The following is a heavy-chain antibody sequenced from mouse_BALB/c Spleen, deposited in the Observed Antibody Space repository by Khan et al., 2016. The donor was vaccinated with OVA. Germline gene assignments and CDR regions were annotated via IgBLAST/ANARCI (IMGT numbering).Heavy chain of an antibody. CDR3: ARKSTNASY. V-gene: IGHV1-4*01. J-gene: IGHJ2*01. Sequence: QIQMVQSGAELVKPGASVKMSCKASGYTFTSYTMHWVKQRPGQGLEWIGYINPSSGYTKYNQKFKDKATLTADKSSSTAYMQLSSLTSEDSAVYYCARKSTNASYWGQGTTLTVSS. CDR1: GYTFTSYT. CDR2: INPSSGYT. D-gene: IGHD3-1*01.